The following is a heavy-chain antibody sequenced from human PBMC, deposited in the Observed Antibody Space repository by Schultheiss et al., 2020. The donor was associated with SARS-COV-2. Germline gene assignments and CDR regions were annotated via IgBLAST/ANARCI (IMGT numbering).Heavy chain of an antibody. Sequence: ASVKVSCKASGDTFTSYGISWVRQAPGQGLEWMGWISVYNGNTNYAQKLQGRVTMTRNTSISTAYMELSSLRSEDTAVYYCARGPFPSRMTGYYIDYYYGMDVWGQGTTVTVAS. V-gene: IGHV1-18*01. CDR2: ISVYNGNT. CDR3: ARGPFPSRMTGYYIDYYYGMDV. J-gene: IGHJ6*02. CDR1: GDTFTSYG. D-gene: IGHD3-9*01.